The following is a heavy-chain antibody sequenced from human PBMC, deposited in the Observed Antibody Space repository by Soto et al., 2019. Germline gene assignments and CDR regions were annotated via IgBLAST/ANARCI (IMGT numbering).Heavy chain of an antibody. Sequence: QVQLVQSGAEVKEPGSSVNVSCKTSGGTFGNTAVTWVRQAPGQGLEWIGGIVPMFGTANHAQKFRGRVTITADESTSTAYMELSSLRSDDTAVYYCARDGDPGYSFWSGPLGGGRFDPWGQGTLVTVSS. D-gene: IGHD3-3*01. CDR1: GGTFGNTA. CDR2: IVPMFGTA. J-gene: IGHJ5*02. V-gene: IGHV1-69*12. CDR3: ARDGDPGYSFWSGPLGGGRFDP.